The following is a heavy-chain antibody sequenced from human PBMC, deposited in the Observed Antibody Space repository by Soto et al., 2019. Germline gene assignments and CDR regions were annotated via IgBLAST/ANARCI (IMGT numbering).Heavy chain of an antibody. CDR3: ARVPDD. J-gene: IGHJ4*02. V-gene: IGHV4-30-2*01. CDR1: GGSISSGGYS. CDR2: IYHSGSI. Sequence: SETLSLTCAVSGGSISSGGYSWSWIRQPPGKGLEWIGYIYHSGSIYYKPSLKSRVTISVDRSKNQFSLKLSSVTAADTAVYYCARVPDDWGQGTLVTVSS.